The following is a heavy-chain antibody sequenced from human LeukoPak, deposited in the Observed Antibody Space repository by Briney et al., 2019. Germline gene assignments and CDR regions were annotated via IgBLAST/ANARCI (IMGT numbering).Heavy chain of an antibody. J-gene: IGHJ4*02. CDR3: ARDNPYYGGNSVDY. Sequence: ASVKVSCKVSGYTLTELSMHWVRQAPGKGLEWMGGFDPEDGETIYAQKFQGRVTMTEDTSTDTAYMELSSLRSEDTAVYYCARDNPYYGGNSVDYWGQGTLVTVSS. D-gene: IGHD4-23*01. CDR2: FDPEDGET. CDR1: GYTLTELS. V-gene: IGHV1-24*01.